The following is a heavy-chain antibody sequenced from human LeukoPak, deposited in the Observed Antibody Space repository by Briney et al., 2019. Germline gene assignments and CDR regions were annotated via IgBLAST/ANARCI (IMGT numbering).Heavy chain of an antibody. CDR3: AKLQRNYYDSSGSVEYFQY. CDR1: GFSFSDYP. Sequence: GGSLRLSCAASGFSFSDYPMSWVRQAPGKGLEWVSAISGSGGSTYYGDSVKGRFTISRDNSKNTLYLQMNSLRAEDTAVYYCAKLQRNYYDSSGSVEYFQYWGQGTLVTVSS. J-gene: IGHJ1*01. V-gene: IGHV3-23*01. CDR2: ISGSGGST. D-gene: IGHD3-22*01.